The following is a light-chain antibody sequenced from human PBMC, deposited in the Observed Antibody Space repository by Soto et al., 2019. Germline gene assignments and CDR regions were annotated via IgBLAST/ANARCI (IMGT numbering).Light chain of an antibody. CDR1: SSNIGSNT. J-gene: IGLJ2*01. V-gene: IGLV1-44*01. CDR3: AAWDDSLNGHGV. CDR2: SNN. Sequence: QSVLTQPPSASGTPGQRVTISCSGSSSNIGSNTVNWYQQLPGTAPKLLIYSNNQRPSGVPDRFSGSKSGTSASLAISGLQSEDEADYYCAAWDDSLNGHGVFGGGTKLNVL.